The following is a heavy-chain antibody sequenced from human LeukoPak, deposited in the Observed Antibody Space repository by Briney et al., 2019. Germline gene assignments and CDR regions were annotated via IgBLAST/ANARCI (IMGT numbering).Heavy chain of an antibody. D-gene: IGHD2-2*01. J-gene: IGHJ5*02. CDR3: ARHRGGGMRARYCSSTSCPRPPWFDP. CDR1: GGSFSGYY. V-gene: IGHV4-34*01. Sequence: SETLSLTCAVYGGSFSGYYWSWIRQPPGKGLEWIGEINHSGSTNYNPSLKSRVTISVDTSKNQFSLRLSSVTAADTAVYYCARHRGGGMRARYCSSTSCPRPPWFDPWGQGTLVTVSS. CDR2: INHSGST.